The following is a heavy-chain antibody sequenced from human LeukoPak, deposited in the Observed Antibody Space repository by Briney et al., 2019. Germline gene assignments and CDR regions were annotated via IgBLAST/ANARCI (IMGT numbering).Heavy chain of an antibody. D-gene: IGHD1-26*01. J-gene: IGHJ6*03. V-gene: IGHV4-39*07. CDR1: GGSISSSSYY. Sequence: SETLSLTCTVSGGSISSSSYYWGWIRQPPGKGLEWIGGIYYSGSTYYNPSLKSRVTISVDTSKNQFSLKLSSVTAADTAVYYCARAVWAVGHMDVWGKGTTVTVSS. CDR3: ARAVWAVGHMDV. CDR2: IYYSGST.